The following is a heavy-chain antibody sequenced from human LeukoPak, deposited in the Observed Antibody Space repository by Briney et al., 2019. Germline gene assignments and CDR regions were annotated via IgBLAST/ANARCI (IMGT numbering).Heavy chain of an antibody. V-gene: IGHV1-46*01. J-gene: IGHJ4*02. CDR2: INPNGGST. D-gene: IGHD5-12*01. CDR3: ARGRWLTKGFDF. Sequence: GASVKVSCKASGYTFTSYCMHWVRQAPGQGLEWMGIINPNGGSTSNAQKFQGRVTMTTDTSTSTVYMELSSLISEDTAVYYCARGRWLTKGFDFWGQGTLITVSS. CDR1: GYTFTSYC.